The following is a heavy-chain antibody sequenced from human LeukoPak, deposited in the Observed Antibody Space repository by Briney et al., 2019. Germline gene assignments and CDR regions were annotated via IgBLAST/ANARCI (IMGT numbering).Heavy chain of an antibody. CDR3: ARGGSGWYIFDY. Sequence: SETLSLTCTVSGDSITNYYWSWIRQPPGKGLEWIGYIYYSGSTNYNPSLKSRVTISVDTSKNQFSLKLSSVTAADTAVYYCARGGSGWYIFDYWGQGTLVTVSS. V-gene: IGHV4-59*01. D-gene: IGHD6-19*01. J-gene: IGHJ4*02. CDR1: GDSITNYY. CDR2: IYYSGST.